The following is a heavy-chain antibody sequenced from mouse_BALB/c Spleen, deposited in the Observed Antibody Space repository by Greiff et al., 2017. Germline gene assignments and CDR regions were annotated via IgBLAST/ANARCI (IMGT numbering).Heavy chain of an antibody. CDR1: GFTFSSYA. Sequence: EVMLVESGGGLVKPGGSLKLSCAASGFTFSSYAMSWVRQSPEKRLEWVAEISSGGSYTYYPDTVTGRFTISRDNAKNTLYLEMSSLRSEDTAMYYCARGAEIPFAYWGQGTLVTVSA. J-gene: IGHJ3*01. V-gene: IGHV5-9-4*01. CDR2: ISSGGSYT. CDR3: ARGAEIPFAY.